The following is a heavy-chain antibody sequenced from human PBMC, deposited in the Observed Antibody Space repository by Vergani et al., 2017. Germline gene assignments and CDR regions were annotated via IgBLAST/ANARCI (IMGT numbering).Heavy chain of an antibody. CDR1: GGSFSGYY. J-gene: IGHJ6*03. D-gene: IGHD3-3*01. V-gene: IGHV4-34*01. CDR3: ARGRVTIFGVVTLKGGKRYYYYMDV. Sequence: QVQLQQWGAGLLKPSETLSLTCAVYGGSFSGYYWSWIRQPPGKGLEWIGEINHRGSTNYNPSLKSRVTISVDTSKNQFSLKLSSVTAADTAVYYCARGRVTIFGVVTLKGGKRYYYYMDVWGKGTTVTVSS. CDR2: INHRGST.